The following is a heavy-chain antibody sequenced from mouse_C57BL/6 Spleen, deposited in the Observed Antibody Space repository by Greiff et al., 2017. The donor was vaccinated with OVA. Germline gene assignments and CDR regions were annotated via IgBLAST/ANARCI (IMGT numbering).Heavy chain of an antibody. D-gene: IGHD1-1*01. V-gene: IGHV2-9-1*01. CDR1: GFSLTSYA. Sequence: VMLVESGPGLVAPSQSLSITCTVSGFSLTSYAISWVRQPPGKGLEWLGVLWTGGGTNYNSALKSRLSISKDNSKSQVFLKMNSLQTDDTARYYCARYYGSSSAWFAYWGQGTLVTVSA. J-gene: IGHJ3*01. CDR3: ARYYGSSSAWFAY. CDR2: LWTGGGT.